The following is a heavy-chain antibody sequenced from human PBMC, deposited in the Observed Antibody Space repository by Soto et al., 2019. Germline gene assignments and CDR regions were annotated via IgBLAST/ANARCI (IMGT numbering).Heavy chain of an antibody. J-gene: IGHJ4*02. Sequence: QITLKESGPTLVKPTQTLKLTCAFSGFSLNITGMGVGWIRQPPGKALEWLALIYWDDDRRYSPSLKSRLTISRATSKAQVVLTMTNMDPVDTATYYCAHSTIWGSYRSPFHSWGQGTLVTVSS. CDR1: GFSLNITGMG. D-gene: IGHD3-16*02. CDR2: IYWDDDR. CDR3: AHSTIWGSYRSPFHS. V-gene: IGHV2-5*02.